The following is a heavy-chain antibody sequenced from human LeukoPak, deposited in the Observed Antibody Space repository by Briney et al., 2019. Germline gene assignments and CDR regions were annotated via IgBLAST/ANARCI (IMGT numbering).Heavy chain of an antibody. D-gene: IGHD3-22*01. J-gene: IGHJ5*02. CDR3: ARDLGQYYDTSDNWFDP. CDR2: INSDGINT. V-gene: IGHV3-74*01. CDR1: GFTFSNYW. Sequence: PGGSLRLSCAASGFTFSNYWMHWVRQAPGKGLVWVSRINSDGINTIYADSVKGRFTISRDNAKNTLNLQMNSLRPEDTAVYYCARDLGQYYDTSDNWFDPWGQGTLVTVSS.